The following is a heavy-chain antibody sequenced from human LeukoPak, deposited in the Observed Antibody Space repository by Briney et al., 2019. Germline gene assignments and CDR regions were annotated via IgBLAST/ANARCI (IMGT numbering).Heavy chain of an antibody. Sequence: GASVKVSCKASGGTFSSYAISWVRQAPGQGLEWMGGIIPIFGTANYAQKFQGRVTITTDESTSTAYMELSSLRSEDTAVYYCARGRTHGDIMITFGGVIFLPDYWGQGTLVTVSS. J-gene: IGHJ4*02. D-gene: IGHD3-16*02. CDR3: ARGRTHGDIMITFGGVIFLPDY. CDR1: GGTFSSYA. CDR2: IIPIFGTA. V-gene: IGHV1-69*05.